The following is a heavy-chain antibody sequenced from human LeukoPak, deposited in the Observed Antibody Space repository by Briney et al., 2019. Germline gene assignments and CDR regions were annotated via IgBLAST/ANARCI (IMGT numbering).Heavy chain of an antibody. V-gene: IGHV3-21*01. CDR1: GFTFSSYS. CDR2: ISSSSSSI. D-gene: IGHD6-13*01. CDR3: ARTATDTGEFDY. J-gene: IGHJ4*02. Sequence: PGRSLRLSCAASGFTFSSYSMNWVRQAPGKGRECVSSISSSSSSIYYADSVKGRFTISRDDAKNSLYLQMNSLRAEDTAVYYCARTATDTGEFDYWGQGTLVTVSS.